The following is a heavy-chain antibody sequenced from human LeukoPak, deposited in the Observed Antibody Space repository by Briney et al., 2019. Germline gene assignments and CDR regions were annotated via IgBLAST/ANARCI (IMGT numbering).Heavy chain of an antibody. Sequence: ASVKVSCKASGYTFTSYYMLWVRQAPGQGLEWMGIINPSGGSTSYAQKFQGRVTMTRDTSTSTVYMELSSLRSEDTAVYYCARDLSADFWSSYWGQGTLVTVSS. V-gene: IGHV1-46*01. CDR2: INPSGGST. D-gene: IGHD3-3*01. CDR1: GYTFTSYY. J-gene: IGHJ4*02. CDR3: ARDLSADFWSSY.